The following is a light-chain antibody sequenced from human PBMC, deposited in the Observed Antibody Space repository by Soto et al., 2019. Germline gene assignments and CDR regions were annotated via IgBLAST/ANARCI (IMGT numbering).Light chain of an antibody. V-gene: IGKV3-15*01. Sequence: EIVMTQSPATLSVSPGERATLSCRSSQSVSSNLAWYQQKPGQAPRLLIYGASTRATGIPARFSGSGSGTAFTLTISSLQSEDFAVYYCQQYNTWRSISFGQGTRLEI. CDR3: QQYNTWRSIS. J-gene: IGKJ5*01. CDR1: QSVSSN. CDR2: GAS.